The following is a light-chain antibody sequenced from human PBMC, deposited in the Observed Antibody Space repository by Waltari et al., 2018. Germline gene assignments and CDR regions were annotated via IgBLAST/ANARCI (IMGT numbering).Light chain of an antibody. CDR2: AVS. V-gene: IGKV1-39*01. CDR1: QNISHF. CDR3: QQSYVVAPGT. Sequence: DIQMTQSPSSLSASVGHRVTITCRTIQNISHFLNWYQQKPGEAPNLLIYAVSSLQSGVTARFSGSGSGTDFTLAICNLQPEDFATYYGQQSYVVAPGTFGQGTKVEMK. J-gene: IGKJ1*01.